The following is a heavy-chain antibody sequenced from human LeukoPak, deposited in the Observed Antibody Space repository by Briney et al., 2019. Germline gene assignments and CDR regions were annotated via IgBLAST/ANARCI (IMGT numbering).Heavy chain of an antibody. Sequence: GGSLRLSCAASGFTFSAFILSWVRQAPGKGLEWVSSFSSRSNYIYYANSVKGRFTISRDSAGYFATNSLYLQMNSLRPADTAVYFCARAVAVPGGGYYFDYWGQGTLVTVSS. D-gene: IGHD6-19*01. CDR2: FSSRSNYI. CDR3: ARAVAVPGGGYYFDY. V-gene: IGHV3-21*01. CDR1: GFTFSAFI. J-gene: IGHJ4*02.